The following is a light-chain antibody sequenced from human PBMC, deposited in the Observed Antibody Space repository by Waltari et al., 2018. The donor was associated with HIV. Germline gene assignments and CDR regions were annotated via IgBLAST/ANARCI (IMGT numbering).Light chain of an antibody. CDR3: AAWDDSLNGVV. CDR2: TNN. Sequence: QSVLTQPPSASGTPGPRVPISCSGISSNIGGNTHNRCQQLPGTAPKPLIYTNNQRPSGVPDRFSGSKSGTSASLAISGLQSEDEADYYCAAWDDSLNGVVFGGGTKLTVL. V-gene: IGLV1-44*01. J-gene: IGLJ2*01. CDR1: SSNIGGNT.